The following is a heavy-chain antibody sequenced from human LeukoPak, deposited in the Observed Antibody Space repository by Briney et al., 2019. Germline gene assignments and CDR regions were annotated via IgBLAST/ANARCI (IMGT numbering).Heavy chain of an antibody. J-gene: IGHJ6*03. D-gene: IGHD6-19*01. CDR3: ARIAVAGDYYYYYMDV. V-gene: IGHV4-61*02. CDR1: GGSISSGSYY. CDR2: IYTSGST. Sequence: PSQTLSLTCTVSGGSISSGSYYLSWIRQPAGKGLEWIGRIYTSGSTNYNPSLKSRVTISVDTSKNQFSLKLSSVTAADTAVYYCARIAVAGDYYYYYMDVWGKGTTVTVSS.